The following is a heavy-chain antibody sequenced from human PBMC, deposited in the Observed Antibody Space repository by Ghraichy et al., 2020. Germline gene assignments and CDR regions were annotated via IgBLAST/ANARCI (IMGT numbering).Heavy chain of an antibody. CDR1: GGSISSGGYY. CDR3: AREEAALENSNWFDP. CDR2: IYYSGST. J-gene: IGHJ5*02. Sequence: LSLTCTVSGGSISSGGYYWSWIRQHPGKGLEWIGYIYYSGSTYYNPSLKSRVTISVDTSKNQFSLKLSSVTAADTAVYYCAREEAALENSNWFDPWGQGTLVTVSS. D-gene: IGHD6-6*01. V-gene: IGHV4-31*03.